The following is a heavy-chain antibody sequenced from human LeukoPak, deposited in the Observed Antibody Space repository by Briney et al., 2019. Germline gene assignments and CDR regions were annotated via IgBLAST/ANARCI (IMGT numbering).Heavy chain of an antibody. CDR2: IYYSGST. V-gene: IGHV4-59*01. CDR3: ARAAGEVDDFWSGYYTGFDY. CDR1: GGSISSYY. Sequence: SETLSLXCTVSGGSISSYYWSWIRQPPGKGLEWIGYIYYSGSTNYNPSLKSRVTISVDTSKNQFSLKLSSVTAADTAVYYCARAAGEVDDFWSGYYTGFDYWGQGTLVTVSS. J-gene: IGHJ4*02. D-gene: IGHD3-3*01.